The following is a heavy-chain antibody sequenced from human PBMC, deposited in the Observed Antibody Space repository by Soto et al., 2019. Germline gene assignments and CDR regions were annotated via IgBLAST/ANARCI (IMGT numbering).Heavy chain of an antibody. D-gene: IGHD5-12*01. V-gene: IGHV4-59*01. Sequence: PSETLSLTCTVSGGSISSYYWSWIRQPPGKGLEWIGYIYYSGSTNYNPSLKSRVTISVDTSKNQFSLKLSSVTAADTAVYYCARGMEWLQLFSWGQGTMVTVSS. CDR3: ARGMEWLQLFS. J-gene: IGHJ4*02. CDR2: IYYSGST. CDR1: GGSISSYY.